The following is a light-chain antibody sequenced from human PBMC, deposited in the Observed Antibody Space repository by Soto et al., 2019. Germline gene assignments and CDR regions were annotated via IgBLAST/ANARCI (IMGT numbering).Light chain of an antibody. CDR3: QQYYTSSGYT. V-gene: IGKV1-5*03. CDR2: KAS. J-gene: IGKJ2*01. Sequence: DIQMTQSPSTLSASVGDRVTITCRASQSISSWLAWYQQKPGKAPKLLIYKASTLESGVPARFSGSGSGTEFTLTISRLQADDFSTYYCQQYYTSSGYTFGQGTNLEIK. CDR1: QSISSW.